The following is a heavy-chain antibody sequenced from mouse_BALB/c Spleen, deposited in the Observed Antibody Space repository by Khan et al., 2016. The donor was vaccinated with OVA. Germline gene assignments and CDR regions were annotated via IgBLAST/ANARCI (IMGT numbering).Heavy chain of an antibody. CDR3: ARGGYGAFAY. Sequence: QVQLKESGGDLMKPGASVKISCKATGYTFSSYWVEWVKQRPGHGLEWIGQIFPGSVSTTYNEKFKGKATFTADTSSNTAYMQLSSLTSEDSAVYYCARGGYGAFAYWGQGTLVTVSA. J-gene: IGHJ3*01. CDR2: IFPGSVST. V-gene: IGHV1-9*01. CDR1: GYTFSSYW. D-gene: IGHD2-2*01.